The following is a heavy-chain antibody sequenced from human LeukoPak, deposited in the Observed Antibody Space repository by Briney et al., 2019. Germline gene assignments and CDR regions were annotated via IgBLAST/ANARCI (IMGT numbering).Heavy chain of an antibody. Sequence: GGSLRLSCSASGFSFSDSYMSWFRLSPEKGLEWIAYITSSGTTTEYADSVKGRFTISRVNAKNSLYLQMNSLGPEDTAVYYCGRDPDYGDPYWGQGTLVTVSS. V-gene: IGHV3-11*01. D-gene: IGHD4/OR15-4a*01. CDR3: GRDPDYGDPY. J-gene: IGHJ4*02. CDR2: ITSSGTTT. CDR1: GFSFSDSY.